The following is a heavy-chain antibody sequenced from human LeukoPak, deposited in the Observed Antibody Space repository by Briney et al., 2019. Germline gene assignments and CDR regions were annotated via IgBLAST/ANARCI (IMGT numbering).Heavy chain of an antibody. CDR3: ARDRGLLWFGEFSFDP. J-gene: IGHJ5*02. V-gene: IGHV1-2*02. CDR2: INPNSGGT. Sequence: ASVKVSCKASGYTFTSYGISWVRQAPGQGLEWMGWINPNSGGTNYAQKFQGRVTMTRDTSISTADMELSRLRSDDTAVYYCARDRGLLWFGEFSFDPWGQGTLVTVSS. CDR1: GYTFTSYG. D-gene: IGHD3-10*01.